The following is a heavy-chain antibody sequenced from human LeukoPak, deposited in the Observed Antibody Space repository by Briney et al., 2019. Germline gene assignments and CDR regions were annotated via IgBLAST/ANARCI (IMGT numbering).Heavy chain of an antibody. CDR1: GGTFSSYA. CDR2: IIPIFGTA. D-gene: IGHD4-17*01. Sequence: GASVKVSRKASGGTFSSYAISWVRQAPGQGLEWMGRIIPIFGTANYAQKFQGRVTITADESTSTAYMELSSLRSEDTAVYYCASDADYGDYVAPFDYWGQGTLVTVSS. J-gene: IGHJ4*02. CDR3: ASDADYGDYVAPFDY. V-gene: IGHV1-69*13.